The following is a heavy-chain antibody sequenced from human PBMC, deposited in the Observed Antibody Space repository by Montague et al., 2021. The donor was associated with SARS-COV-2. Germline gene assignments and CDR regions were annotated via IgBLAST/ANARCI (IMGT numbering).Heavy chain of an antibody. CDR3: ARHANWDWYYFDY. CDR2: SRHYGSA. Sequence: SETLSLTCSVSGGSISSSYYSWIRQPPGPGLEWMGNSRHYGSANYNSSLTIRVTISVDTSRTKFSLKLSSVTAVATAVYYCARHANWDWYYFDYWGQGTLVTVSS. CDR1: GGSISSSY. V-gene: IGHV4-59*08. J-gene: IGHJ4*02. D-gene: IGHD7-27*01.